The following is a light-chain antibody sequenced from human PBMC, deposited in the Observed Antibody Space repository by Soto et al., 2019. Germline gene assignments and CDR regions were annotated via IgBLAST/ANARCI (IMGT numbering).Light chain of an antibody. Sequence: QSALTQPASVSGSPGQSITISCTGTSSDVGGYNYVSWYQQHPGKAPKLMIYAVSNRPSGVSNRFSGSKSGNTASLTISGLQAEDEAEYYCSSYTSSSTLLFGGGTQLTVL. J-gene: IGLJ2*01. CDR3: SSYTSSSTLL. CDR1: SSDVGGYNY. CDR2: AVS. V-gene: IGLV2-14*01.